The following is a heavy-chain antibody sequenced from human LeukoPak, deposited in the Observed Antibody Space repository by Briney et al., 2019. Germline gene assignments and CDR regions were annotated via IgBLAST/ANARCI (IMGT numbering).Heavy chain of an antibody. Sequence: SETLSLTCTVSGGSISSYYWSWVRQPPGKGLEWIAYIYYSGSTNYTASLKSRVTISVDTSKNQVSLKLSSVTAADTAVYFCARDHPVADWAPDIWGRGTMVTVSS. V-gene: IGHV4-59*12. D-gene: IGHD3-9*01. CDR3: ARDHPVADWAPDI. J-gene: IGHJ3*02. CDR2: IYYSGST. CDR1: GGSISSYY.